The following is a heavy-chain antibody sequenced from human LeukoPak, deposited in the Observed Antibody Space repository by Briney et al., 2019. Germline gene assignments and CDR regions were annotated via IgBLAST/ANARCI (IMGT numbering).Heavy chain of an antibody. Sequence: SETLSLTCAVYGGSFSGYYWSWIRQPPGKGLEWIGEINHSGSTNYNPSLKSRVTISVDTSKNQFSLKLSSVTAADTAVYYCARVTVVPAAMFDYWGQGTLVTVSS. CDR2: INHSGST. CDR3: ARVTVVPAAMFDY. CDR1: GGSFSGYY. D-gene: IGHD2-2*01. V-gene: IGHV4-34*01. J-gene: IGHJ4*02.